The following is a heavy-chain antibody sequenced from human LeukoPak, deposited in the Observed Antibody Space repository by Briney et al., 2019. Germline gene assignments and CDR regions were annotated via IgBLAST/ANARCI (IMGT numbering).Heavy chain of an antibody. Sequence: GGSLRLSCAASGFTFSSYSMNWVRQAPGKGLEWVAYISSSSSTIYYADSVKGRFTISRDNSKNTLYLQMNSLRAEDTAVYYCAKDLIVGAADYWGQGTLVTVSS. CDR2: ISSSSSTI. V-gene: IGHV3-48*01. D-gene: IGHD1-26*01. CDR1: GFTFSSYS. J-gene: IGHJ4*02. CDR3: AKDLIVGAADY.